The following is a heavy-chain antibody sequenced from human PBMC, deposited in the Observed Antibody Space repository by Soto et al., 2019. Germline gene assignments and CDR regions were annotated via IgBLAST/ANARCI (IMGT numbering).Heavy chain of an antibody. CDR3: ARSGIRIFGVVPRDDAFDT. V-gene: IGHV1-69*13. CDR1: GDPFSSYA. Sequence: GXTVKRSCTASGDPFSSYASIWVRQAPGQGLEWMGGIIPIFGTANYAQKFQCRVTITADESTSTAYMELSSLRSEDTAVYYCARSGIRIFGVVPRDDAFDTWGQGTMVTV. D-gene: IGHD3-3*01. J-gene: IGHJ3*02. CDR2: IIPIFGTA.